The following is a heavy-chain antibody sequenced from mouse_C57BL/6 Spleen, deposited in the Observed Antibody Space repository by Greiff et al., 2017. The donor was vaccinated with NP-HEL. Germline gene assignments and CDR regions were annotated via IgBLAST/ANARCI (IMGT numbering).Heavy chain of an antibody. CDR1: GYTFPSYW. V-gene: IGHV1-61*01. J-gene: IGHJ4*01. Sequence: QVQLQQPGAELVRPGSSVKLSCKASGYTFPSYWMDWVKQRPGQGLEWIGNIYPSDSETHYNQQFKDKATLTVDKSSSTAYMQVNSLTSEGSAVYYCARTSIYYGSMDYWGQGTSVTVSS. CDR3: ARTSIYYGSMDY. CDR2: IYPSDSET. D-gene: IGHD2-2*01.